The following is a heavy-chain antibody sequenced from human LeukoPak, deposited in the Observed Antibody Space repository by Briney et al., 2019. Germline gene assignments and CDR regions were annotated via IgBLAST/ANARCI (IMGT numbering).Heavy chain of an antibody. V-gene: IGHV4-59*08. CDR2: IYYSGST. Sequence: GSLRLSCAASGFTFSSYGMHWIRQPQGKGLEWIGYIYYSGSTNYNPSLKSRVTISVDRSKNHFSLKLTSVTAADTAVYYCARMGPAAARIIDWGQGTLVTVSS. CDR1: GFTFSSYG. J-gene: IGHJ4*02. CDR3: ARMGPAAARIID. D-gene: IGHD6-13*01.